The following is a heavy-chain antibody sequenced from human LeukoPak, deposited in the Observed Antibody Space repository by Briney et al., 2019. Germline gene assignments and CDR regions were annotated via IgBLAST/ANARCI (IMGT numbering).Heavy chain of an antibody. CDR1: GFTFSSYA. V-gene: IGHV3-23*01. CDR3: ATAPYCNGGSCYPGDLYFDY. Sequence: GGSLRLSCAVSGFTFSSYAMSWVRQAPGKGLGCVSIITGGGGIINYADSVKGRFTISRDNSKNTVYLQMNSLRAEDTAVYYCATAPYCNGGSCYPGDLYFDYWGQGTLVTVSS. D-gene: IGHD2-15*01. CDR2: ITGGGGII. J-gene: IGHJ4*02.